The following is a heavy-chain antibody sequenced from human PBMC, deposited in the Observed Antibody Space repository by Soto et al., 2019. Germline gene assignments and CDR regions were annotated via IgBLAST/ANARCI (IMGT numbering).Heavy chain of an antibody. CDR2: ICSGGST. D-gene: IGHD6-19*01. V-gene: IGHV3-66*01. J-gene: IGHJ5*02. Sequence: GGSLRLSCAASGFTVSSNYMSWVRQAPGKGLEWFSVICSGGSTYYADSVKGRFTISRDNSKNTLYLQMNSLRAEDTAVYYCAKDSDGQWLATPNWFDPWGQGTLVTVSS. CDR1: GFTVSSNY. CDR3: AKDSDGQWLATPNWFDP.